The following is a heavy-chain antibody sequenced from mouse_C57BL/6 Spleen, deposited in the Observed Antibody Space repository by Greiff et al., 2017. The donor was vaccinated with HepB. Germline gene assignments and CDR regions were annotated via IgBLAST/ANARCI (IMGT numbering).Heavy chain of an antibody. Sequence: VQLQQSGPGLVQPSQSLSITCTVSGFSLTSYGVHWVRQSPGKGLEWLGVIWRGGSTDYNAAFMSRLSITKDNSKSQVFFKMNSLQADDTAIYYCAKVYYDYDGGAMDYWGQGTSVTVSS. V-gene: IGHV2-5*01. CDR1: GFSLTSYG. D-gene: IGHD2-4*01. J-gene: IGHJ4*01. CDR2: IWRGGST. CDR3: AKVYYDYDGGAMDY.